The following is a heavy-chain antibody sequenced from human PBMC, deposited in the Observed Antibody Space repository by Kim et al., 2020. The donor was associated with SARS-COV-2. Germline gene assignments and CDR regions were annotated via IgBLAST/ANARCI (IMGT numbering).Heavy chain of an antibody. V-gene: IGHV1-69*04. J-gene: IGHJ3*02. CDR1: GGTFSSYA. CDR3: ARDRVVRGTLSEAFDI. D-gene: IGHD3-10*01. Sequence: SVKVSCKASGGTFSSYAISWVRQAPGQGLEWMGRIIPILGIANYAQKFQGRVTITADKSTSTAYMELSSLRSEDTAVYYCARDRVVRGTLSEAFDIWGQGTMVTVSS. CDR2: IIPILGIA.